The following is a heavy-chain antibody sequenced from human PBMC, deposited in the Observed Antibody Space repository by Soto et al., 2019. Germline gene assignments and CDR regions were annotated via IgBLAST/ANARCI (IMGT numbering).Heavy chain of an antibody. CDR3: ARHPKTGDRAFDI. Sequence: GESLKISCKGSGYSFTSYWIGWVRQMPGKGLEWMGIIYPGDSDTRYSPSFQGQVTISADKSISPAYLQWSSLKASDTAMYYCARHPKTGDRAFDIWGQGTMVTVSS. CDR2: IYPGDSDT. CDR1: GYSFTSYW. J-gene: IGHJ3*02. D-gene: IGHD7-27*01. V-gene: IGHV5-51*01.